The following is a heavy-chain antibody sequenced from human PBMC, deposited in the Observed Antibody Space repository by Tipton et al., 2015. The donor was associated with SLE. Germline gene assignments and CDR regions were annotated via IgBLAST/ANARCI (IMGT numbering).Heavy chain of an antibody. J-gene: IGHJ4*02. CDR1: GGSISSRSYY. V-gene: IGHV4-39*07. Sequence: TLSLTCSVSGGSISSRSYYWGWIRQPPGMGLEWIGSIYYSGSTNYNPSLKSRVTISVDTSKNQFSLKLSSVTAADTAVYYCARGNPSLFDYWGQGTLVTVSS. CDR2: IYYSGST. D-gene: IGHD1-14*01. CDR3: ARGNPSLFDY.